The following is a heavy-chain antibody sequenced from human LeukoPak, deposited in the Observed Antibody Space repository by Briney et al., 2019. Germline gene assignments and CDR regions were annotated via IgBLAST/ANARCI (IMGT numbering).Heavy chain of an antibody. CDR3: AADPLYYYDSSGSSWRPDAFDI. V-gene: IGHV1-58*01. Sequence: PVKVSCKASGFTFTSSAVQWVRQARGQRLEWIGWIVVGSGNTNYAQKFQERVTITRDMSTSTAYMELSSLRSEDTAVYYCAADPLYYYDSSGSSWRPDAFDIWGQGTMVTVSS. CDR2: IVVGSGNT. J-gene: IGHJ3*02. D-gene: IGHD3-22*01. CDR1: GFTFTSSA.